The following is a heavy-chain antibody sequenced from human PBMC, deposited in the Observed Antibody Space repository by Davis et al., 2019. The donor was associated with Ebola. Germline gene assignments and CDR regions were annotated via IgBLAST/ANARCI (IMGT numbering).Heavy chain of an antibody. CDR3: ARDLRAG. CDR1: GFTFSSYS. J-gene: IGHJ4*02. V-gene: IGHV3-7*01. CDR2: IKQDGSEK. Sequence: GESLKISCAASGFTFSSYSMNWVRQAPGKGLEWVANIKQDGSEKYYVDSVKGRFTISRDNAKNSLYLQMNSLRAEDTAVYYCARDLRAGWGQGTLVTVSS.